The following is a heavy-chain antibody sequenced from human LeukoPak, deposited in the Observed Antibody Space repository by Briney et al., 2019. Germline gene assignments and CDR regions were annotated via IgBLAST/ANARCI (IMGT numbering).Heavy chain of an antibody. D-gene: IGHD3-9*01. CDR2: IYYSGST. CDR1: GGSISSYY. CDR3: ARASTGYTYYYYYMDV. J-gene: IGHJ6*03. Sequence: SETLSLTCTVSGGSISSYYWSWIRQPPGKGLEWIGYIYYSGSTNYNPSLKSRVTISVDTSKNQFSLKLSSVTAADTAVYYCARASTGYTYYYYYMDVWGKGTTVTISS. V-gene: IGHV4-59*01.